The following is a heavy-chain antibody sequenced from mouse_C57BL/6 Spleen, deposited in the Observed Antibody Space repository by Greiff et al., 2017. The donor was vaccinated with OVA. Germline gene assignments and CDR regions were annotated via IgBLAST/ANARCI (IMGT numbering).Heavy chain of an antibody. CDR1: GYTFTDYN. CDR2: INPNNGGT. Sequence: VQLKQSGPELVKPGASVKIPCKASGYTFTDYNMDWVKQSHGKSLEWIGDINPNNGGTIYNQKFKGKATLTVDKSSSTAYMELRSLTSEDTAVYYCARSDYYGSSYLFAYWGQGTLVTVSA. CDR3: ARSDYYGSSYLFAY. D-gene: IGHD1-1*01. J-gene: IGHJ3*01. V-gene: IGHV1-18*01.